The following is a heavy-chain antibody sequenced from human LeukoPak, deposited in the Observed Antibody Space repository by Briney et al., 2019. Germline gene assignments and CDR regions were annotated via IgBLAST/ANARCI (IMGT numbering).Heavy chain of an antibody. D-gene: IGHD2-21*02. J-gene: IGHJ4*02. Sequence: SQTLSLTCTVSGGSISTPGYYWSWIRQHPGKGLEWIGYIYYSGSTYYNPSLRSRVTISVDTSKNQFSLKLSSVTGVDTAVYYCANGGAYCGADCYLPAFDYWGQGTLVTVSS. CDR2: IYYSGST. CDR1: GGSISTPGYY. V-gene: IGHV4-31*03. CDR3: ANGGAYCGADCYLPAFDY.